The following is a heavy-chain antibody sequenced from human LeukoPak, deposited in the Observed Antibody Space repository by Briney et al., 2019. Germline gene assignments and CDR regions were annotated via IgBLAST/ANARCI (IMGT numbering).Heavy chain of an antibody. CDR2: IYHTGTT. CDR3: ASVSVWELATHPGGSFDY. D-gene: IGHD1-26*01. V-gene: IGHV4-30-4*01. J-gene: IGHJ4*02. Sequence: PSQTLSLTCTVSGGLISRIEYYWSWIRQSPVKGLEWLGHIYHTGTTLYSPHLNNRLTVSVDSSRDQFSLTLNSVTAADTAVYYCASVSVWELATHPGGSFDYWGRGILVTVSS. CDR1: GGLISRIEYY.